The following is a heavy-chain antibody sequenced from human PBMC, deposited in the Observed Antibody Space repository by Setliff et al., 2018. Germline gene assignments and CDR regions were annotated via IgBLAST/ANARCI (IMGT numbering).Heavy chain of an antibody. J-gene: IGHJ4*02. CDR2: IFYSGRT. CDR3: ARLPNYVWGSPVDY. V-gene: IGHV4-39*01. Sequence: SETLSLTCTVSGASITNINYYWSLIRQPPGKGLEWIGSIFYSGRTFYNPSLKSRVTISVDTSKNQFSLTLSSVTAADTAVYYCARLPNYVWGSPVDYWGQGTLVTVSS. CDR1: GASITNINYY. D-gene: IGHD3-16*01.